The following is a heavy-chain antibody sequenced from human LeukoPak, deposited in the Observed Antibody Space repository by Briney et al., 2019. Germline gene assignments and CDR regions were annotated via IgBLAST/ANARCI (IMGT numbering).Heavy chain of an antibody. J-gene: IGHJ4*02. V-gene: IGHV4-39*07. CDR3: ARDGFVTVYYFDY. CDR1: GGSISSSSYY. CDR2: IYYSGST. D-gene: IGHD2/OR15-2a*01. Sequence: PSETLSLTYTVSGGSISSSSYYWGWIRQPRGKGLEWIGSIYYSGSTYYNPSLKSRVTISVDTSKNQFSLKLSSVTAADTAVYYCARDGFVTVYYFDYWGQGTLVTVSS.